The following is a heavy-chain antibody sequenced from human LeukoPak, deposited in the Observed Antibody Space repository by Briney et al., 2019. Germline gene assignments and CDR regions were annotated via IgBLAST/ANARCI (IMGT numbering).Heavy chain of an antibody. CDR2: INPNSGGT. D-gene: IGHD3-22*01. CDR1: GYTFTGYY. J-gene: IGHJ4*02. Sequence: GASVKVSCKASGYTFTGYYMHWVRQAPGQGLEWMGWINPNSGGTNYAQKFQGRVTMTRDTSISTAYMELSRLRSDDTAVYYCASLPEYYYDSSGDFDYWGQGTLVTVFS. V-gene: IGHV1-2*02. CDR3: ASLPEYYYDSSGDFDY.